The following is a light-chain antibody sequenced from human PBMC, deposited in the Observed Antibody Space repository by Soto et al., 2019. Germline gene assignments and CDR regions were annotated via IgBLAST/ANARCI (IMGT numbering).Light chain of an antibody. J-gene: IGKJ5*01. CDR3: PQYGNSTIT. CDR1: PSVTNF. V-gene: IGKV3-20*01. CDR2: GTS. Sequence: IVFTQSPATLYLSPGERVTLSCRASPSVTNFLAWYRQKPGQAPRLLIYGTSSRETGIPERFIGSGAGPECTRTISRLEPEDVAVYCCPQYGNSTITFGQGTRLEIK.